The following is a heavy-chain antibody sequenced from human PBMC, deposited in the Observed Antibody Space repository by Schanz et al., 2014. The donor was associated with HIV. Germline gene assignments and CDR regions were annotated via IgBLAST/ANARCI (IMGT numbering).Heavy chain of an antibody. CDR1: GGTSSIYA. Sequence: QVQLVQSGAEVKKPGSSVTVACKASGGTSSIYAISWVRQAPGQGLEWMGGIIPNFDTPKYAQKFQGRLTITADKSTSTVSLELSSLRFEDTAVYYCARGTYSTPVQYYFYYGMDVWGLGTTVTVSS. J-gene: IGHJ6*02. V-gene: IGHV1-69*06. D-gene: IGHD2-15*01. CDR3: ARGTYSTPVQYYFYYGMDV. CDR2: IIPNFDTP.